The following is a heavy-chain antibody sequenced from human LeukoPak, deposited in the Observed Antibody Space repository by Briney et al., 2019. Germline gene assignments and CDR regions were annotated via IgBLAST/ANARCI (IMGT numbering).Heavy chain of an antibody. CDR3: ATDGAGFDT. V-gene: IGHV3-11*01. J-gene: IGHJ5*02. Sequence: GGSLRLSCAASGFTFNDYYMSWIRQAPGKGLEWLSYINIGGTNTHYADSVKGRFTISRDNAKKSLYLEMNNLKAEDTAVYYCATDGAGFDTWGQGVLVTVSS. CDR2: INIGGTNT. CDR1: GFTFNDYY.